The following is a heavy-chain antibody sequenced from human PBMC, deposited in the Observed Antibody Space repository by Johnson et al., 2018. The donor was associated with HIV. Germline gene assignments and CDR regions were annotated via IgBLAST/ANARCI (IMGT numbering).Heavy chain of an antibody. CDR1: GFTVSSNY. J-gene: IGHJ3*01. CDR3: TRDRDGVGVS. CDR2: IKSKTDGGTT. V-gene: IGHV3-15*01. Sequence: VQLVESGGGLVQPGGSLRLSCAASGFTVSSNYMSWVRQAPGKGLEWVGRIKSKTDGGTTDYAAPVKGRFTISRDDSKNTLYLQMNSLKTEDTAVYYCTRDRDGVGVSWGQGTMVTVSS. D-gene: IGHD3-10*01.